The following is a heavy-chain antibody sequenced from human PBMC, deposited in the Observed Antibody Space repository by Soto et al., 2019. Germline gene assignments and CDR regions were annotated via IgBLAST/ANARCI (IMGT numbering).Heavy chain of an antibody. V-gene: IGHV3-74*01. CDR3: AKGDCSGGSCYSVSYYYGMDV. CDR1: GFPFSSYW. CDR2: INSDGSST. J-gene: IGHJ6*02. Sequence: GGSLSLSCAASGFPFSSYWMHWVRQAPGKGLVWVSRINSDGSSTSYADSVKGRFTISRDNAKNTLYLQMNSLRAEDTAVYYCAKGDCSGGSCYSVSYYYGMDVWGQGTTVTVS. D-gene: IGHD2-15*01.